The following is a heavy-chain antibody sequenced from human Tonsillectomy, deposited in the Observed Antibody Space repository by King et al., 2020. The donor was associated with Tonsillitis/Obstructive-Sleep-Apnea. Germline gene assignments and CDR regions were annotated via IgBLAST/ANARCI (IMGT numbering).Heavy chain of an antibody. Sequence: VQLVESGGGVVRPGGSLRLSCAASGFTFDDYGRSWVRQAPGKGLEWVAGISWIGGSTGYAESVKGRFTNSRDKAKNSLYLQMNSLRAEDTALYYCARGVAAAGTVANAFDIWGQGTMVTVSS. CDR3: ARGVAAAGTVANAFDI. CDR2: ISWIGGST. J-gene: IGHJ3*02. V-gene: IGHV3-20*04. CDR1: GFTFDDYG. D-gene: IGHD6-13*01.